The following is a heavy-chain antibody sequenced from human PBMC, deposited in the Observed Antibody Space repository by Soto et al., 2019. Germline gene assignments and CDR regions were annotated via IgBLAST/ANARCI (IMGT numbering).Heavy chain of an antibody. CDR2: ISAYNGNT. CDR3: ASTPQTIPLGYCSGGSCYTAYGPHDY. V-gene: IGHV1-18*01. J-gene: IGHJ4*02. D-gene: IGHD2-15*01. Sequence: ASVKVSCKASGYTFTSYGISWVRQAPGQGLEWMGWISAYNGNTNYAQKLQGRVTMTTDTSTSTAYMELRSLRSEDTAVYYCASTPQTIPLGYCSGGSCYTAYGPHDYWGQGTLVTVSS. CDR1: GYTFTSYG.